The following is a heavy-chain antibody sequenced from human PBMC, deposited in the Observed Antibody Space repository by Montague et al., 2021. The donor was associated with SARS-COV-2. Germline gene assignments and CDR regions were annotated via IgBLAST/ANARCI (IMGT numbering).Heavy chain of an antibody. Sequence: SETLSLTCAVYDGSFSGYYWSWIRQPPGKGLEWIGEINHSGCTNYNPSLKSRVTISVDTSKNQFSLKLNSVSAADTAVYYCARGQVTIFGVLIMLPAAGALDIWGQGTMVTVSS. CDR2: INHSGCT. D-gene: IGHD3-3*01. CDR1: DGSFSGYY. J-gene: IGHJ3*02. CDR3: ARGQVTIFGVLIMLPAAGALDI. V-gene: IGHV4-34*01.